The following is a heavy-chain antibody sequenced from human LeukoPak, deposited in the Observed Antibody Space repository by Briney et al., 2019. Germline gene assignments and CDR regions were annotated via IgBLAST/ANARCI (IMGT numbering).Heavy chain of an antibody. CDR3: VRAVSVSSYYFDC. CDR1: GFTFSDYY. Sequence: GGSLRLSCAASGFTFSDYYMSWIRQAPGKGLEWISYISSSSSYTNYVDSVKGRFAISRDNAKNSLYLQMNSLRAEDTAVYYCVRAVSVSSYYFDCWGQGTLVTVSS. V-gene: IGHV3-11*05. J-gene: IGHJ4*02. D-gene: IGHD5/OR15-5a*01. CDR2: ISSSSSYT.